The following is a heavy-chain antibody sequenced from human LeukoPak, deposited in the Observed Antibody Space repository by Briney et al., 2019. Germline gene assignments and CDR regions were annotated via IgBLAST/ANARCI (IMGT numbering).Heavy chain of an antibody. J-gene: IGHJ4*02. CDR1: GGTVSSYW. D-gene: IGHD1-7*01. CDR3: ARDPETGITGTTNY. V-gene: IGHV3-7*01. CDR2: IKQDGSEK. Sequence: GGGLMLSGAGCGGTVSSYWRSSFRQAQGKGLEWVANIKQDGSEKYYVDSVKGRFTISRDNAKNSLYLQMNSLRAEDTAVYYCARDPETGITGTTNYWGQGTLVTVSS.